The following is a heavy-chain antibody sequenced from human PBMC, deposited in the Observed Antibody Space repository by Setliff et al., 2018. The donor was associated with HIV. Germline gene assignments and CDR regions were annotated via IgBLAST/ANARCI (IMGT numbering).Heavy chain of an antibody. D-gene: IGHD3-10*01. J-gene: IGHJ6*03. CDR3: ARAISTPSYYYHMDV. CDR1: GGSMSSYY. V-gene: IGHV4-4*08. Sequence: SETLSLTCTLSGGSMSSYYWTWIRQPPGKGLGWIGYVYASEISNYNSSLRSRVVISLDTSKNQFSLKLGSVTAADTAVYYCARAISTPSYYYHMDVWGTGTPVTVSS. CDR2: VYASEIS.